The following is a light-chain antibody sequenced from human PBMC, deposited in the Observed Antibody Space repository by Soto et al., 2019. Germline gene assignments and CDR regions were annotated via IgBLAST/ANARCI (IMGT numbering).Light chain of an antibody. V-gene: IGKV3-20*01. CDR1: QSVRSY. CDR2: VAS. CDR3: QLFGTSPKT. Sequence: EIVMPQYTATLSFSPGDRVTLSCRASQSVRSYSAWYQQKPGQAPRLLIYVASTRPTGIAYSFSGSGSGTDFTLTISRLEPEDFAVYYCQLFGTSPKTFGQGTMVDTK. J-gene: IGKJ1*01.